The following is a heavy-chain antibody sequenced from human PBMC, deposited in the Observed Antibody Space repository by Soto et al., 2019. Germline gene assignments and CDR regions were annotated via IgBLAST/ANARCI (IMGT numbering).Heavy chain of an antibody. V-gene: IGHV1-69*06. CDR2: IIPILGTA. D-gene: IGHD2-2*03. CDR3: ASGNCSSTSCHLYYYYGMVV. CDR1: GGTFNKYA. J-gene: IGHJ6*02. Sequence: QVQLVQSGAEVKKPGSSVKVSCKASGGTFNKYAINWVRQAPGQGLEWMGGIIPILGTANYAQKFQGRVTITADKSTSTASMELSSLRSEDTAVYYCASGNCSSTSCHLYYYYGMVVWGQGTMVTVSS.